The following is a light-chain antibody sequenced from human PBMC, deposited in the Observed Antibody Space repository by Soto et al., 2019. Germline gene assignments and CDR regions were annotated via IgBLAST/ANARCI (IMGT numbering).Light chain of an antibody. Sequence: SALTQPPSVSAAPGQKVTISCSGSSSNIGNNYVSWYQQLPGTAPKLLIYDNNKRPSGIPDRFSGSKSGTSATLGITGLQTGDEADYYCGTWDSSLSVFVFGTGTKVTVL. J-gene: IGLJ1*01. CDR3: GTWDSSLSVFV. CDR2: DNN. V-gene: IGLV1-51*01. CDR1: SSNIGNNY.